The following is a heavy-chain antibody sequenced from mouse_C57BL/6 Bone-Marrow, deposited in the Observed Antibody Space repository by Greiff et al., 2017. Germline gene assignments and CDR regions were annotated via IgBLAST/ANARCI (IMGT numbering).Heavy chain of an antibody. D-gene: IGHD3-2*02. CDR1: GYAFSSSW. Sequence: VKLVESGPELVKPGASVKISCKASGYAFSSSWMNWVKQRPGKGLEWIGRIYPGDGDTNYNGKFKGKATLTADKSSSTAYMQLSSLTSKDSAVYFCVKGAQATAWFAYWGQGTLVTVSA. CDR2: IYPGDGDT. V-gene: IGHV1-82*01. J-gene: IGHJ3*01. CDR3: VKGAQATAWFAY.